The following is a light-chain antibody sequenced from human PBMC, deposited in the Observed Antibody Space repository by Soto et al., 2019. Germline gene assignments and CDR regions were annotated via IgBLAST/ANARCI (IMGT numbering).Light chain of an antibody. V-gene: IGKV4-1*01. CDR1: QSVLYSSNNKNY. CDR2: WAS. Sequence: DIVMTQSPDSLAVSLGERATINCKSSQSVLYSSNNKNYLAWYQQKPGQPPKLLIYWASTRESVVPDRFSGSGSGTDFTLTISNLQAEDVAVYYCQQYYSSPFTFGGGTKVEIK. CDR3: QQYYSSPFT. J-gene: IGKJ4*01.